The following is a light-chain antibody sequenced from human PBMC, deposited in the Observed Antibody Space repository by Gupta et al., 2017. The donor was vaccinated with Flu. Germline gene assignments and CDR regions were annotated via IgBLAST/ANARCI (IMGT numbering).Light chain of an antibody. CDR2: DDS. Sequence: SYVLTQPPSVSVAPGQTARITCGGKSIDTKSVHWCQQKPGQAPVLVVSDDSDRPSGIPERFSGSNSGNTATLTISRVEAGDEADYYCQVWDNEQPVFGGGTKLTVL. CDR3: QVWDNEQPV. V-gene: IGLV3-21*02. J-gene: IGLJ2*01. CDR1: SIDTKS.